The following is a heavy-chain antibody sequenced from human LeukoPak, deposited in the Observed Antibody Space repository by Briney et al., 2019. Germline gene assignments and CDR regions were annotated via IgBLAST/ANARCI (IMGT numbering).Heavy chain of an antibody. Sequence: PGGSLRLSCAASGFTFSSYGMSWVRQAPGKGLEWVSAISGSGGSTYYADSVKGRFTISRDNSKNTLYLQMNSLRAEDTAVYYCAKQFRDCSSTSCYKFLSGWFDPWGQGTLVTVSS. V-gene: IGHV3-23*01. D-gene: IGHD2-2*02. CDR3: AKQFRDCSSTSCYKFLSGWFDP. CDR2: ISGSGGST. CDR1: GFTFSSYG. J-gene: IGHJ5*02.